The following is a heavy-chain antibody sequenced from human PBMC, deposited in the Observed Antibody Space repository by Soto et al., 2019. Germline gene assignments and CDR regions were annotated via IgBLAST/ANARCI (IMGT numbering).Heavy chain of an antibody. Sequence: EAQLLQSGGGLVQPGGSLRLSCAASGSTVRTYAMTWVRQAPGKGLEWVSTISANGAATYYADSVRGRFTISRDNSKDTLYLQMNSLRAEDTAIYYCAMTRLYDTGTNDYHRDALDIWGQGTQVIVSS. V-gene: IGHV3-23*01. J-gene: IGHJ3*02. CDR3: AMTRLYDTGTNDYHRDALDI. D-gene: IGHD3-22*01. CDR1: GSTVRTYA. CDR2: ISANGAAT.